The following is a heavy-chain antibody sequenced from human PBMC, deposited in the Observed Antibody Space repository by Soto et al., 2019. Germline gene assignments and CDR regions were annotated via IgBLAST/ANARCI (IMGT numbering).Heavy chain of an antibody. V-gene: IGHV4-31*03. CDR1: GGSISSGGYY. CDR3: ARYSSSSGVLWWFDP. CDR2: IYYSGST. D-gene: IGHD6-6*01. Sequence: SETLSLTCTVSGGSISSGGYYWSWIRQHPGKGLEWIGYIYYSGSTYYNPSLKSRVTISVDTSKNQFSLKLSSVTAADTAVYYCARYSSSSGVLWWFDPWGQGTLVTVSS. J-gene: IGHJ5*02.